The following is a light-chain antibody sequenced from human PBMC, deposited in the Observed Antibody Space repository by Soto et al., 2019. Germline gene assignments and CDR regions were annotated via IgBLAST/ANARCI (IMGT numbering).Light chain of an antibody. J-gene: IGLJ3*02. CDR3: SSYTSSSTRV. V-gene: IGLV2-14*01. CDR1: SSDVGGYNY. CDR2: EVS. Sequence: QSVLTQPASVSGSPGQSITISCTGTSSDVGGYNYVSWYQQHPGKAPKLMIYEVSNRPSGVSNRFSGSKSGNTASLTISGLQAEDEADYDCSSYTSSSTRVFVGGTKLTVL.